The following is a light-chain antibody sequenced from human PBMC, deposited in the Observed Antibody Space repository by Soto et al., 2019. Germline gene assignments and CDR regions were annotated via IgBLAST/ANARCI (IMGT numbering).Light chain of an antibody. CDR2: DAS. V-gene: IGKV1-33*01. J-gene: IGKJ2*01. CDR3: QHYDNLPYT. Sequence: DIQMTQSPSSLSASVGDRVTITCQASQDISSYLNWYQRKPGKAPKLLIYDASNLESGVPSRFSGSGSGTDFTFTISSLQPEDIATYYSQHYDNLPYTFGQGTKLEIK. CDR1: QDISSY.